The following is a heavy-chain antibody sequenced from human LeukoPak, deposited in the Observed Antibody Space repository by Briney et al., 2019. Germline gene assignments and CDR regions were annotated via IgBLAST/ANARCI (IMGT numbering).Heavy chain of an antibody. CDR2: FDPEDGET. CDR3: ATGKIYSRFFDY. D-gene: IGHD5-18*01. Sequence: ASVTVSCKVSGYTLTELSMHWVRQAPGKGLEWMGGFDPEDGETIYAQKFQGRVTMTEDTSTDTAYMELSSLRSEDTAVYYCATGKIYSRFFDYWGQGTLVTVSS. V-gene: IGHV1-24*01. J-gene: IGHJ4*02. CDR1: GYTLTELS.